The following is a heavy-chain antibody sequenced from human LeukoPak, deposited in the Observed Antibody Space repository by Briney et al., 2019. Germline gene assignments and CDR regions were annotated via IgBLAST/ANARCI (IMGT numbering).Heavy chain of an antibody. CDR3: ARSYYDILTGSKGWFDP. V-gene: IGHV1-46*01. D-gene: IGHD3-9*01. J-gene: IGHJ5*02. CDR2: INPSGGST. Sequence: ASVKVSCKASGYTFTSYYMHWVRQAPGQGLEWMGIINPSGGSTSYAQKFQGRVTMTRDMSTSTVYMELSSLRSDDTAVYYCARSYYDILTGSKGWFDPWGQGTLVTVSS. CDR1: GYTFTSYY.